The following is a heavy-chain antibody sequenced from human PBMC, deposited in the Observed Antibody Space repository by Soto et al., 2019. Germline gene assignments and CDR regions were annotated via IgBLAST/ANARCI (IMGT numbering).Heavy chain of an antibody. J-gene: IGHJ6*02. CDR3: ARLRDRSGTASIYNGMDV. V-gene: IGHV4-59*11. Sequence: SETLSLTCRVSGVSLTSHYWTWIRQSPGKGLEWIGYIYYSGSTNYSPSLKSRLTMSIDTPSNQFSLNLSSVTAAVTAIYYCARLRDRSGTASIYNGMDVWGPGTMVTVSS. CDR1: GVSLTSHY. D-gene: IGHD3-22*01. CDR2: IYYSGST.